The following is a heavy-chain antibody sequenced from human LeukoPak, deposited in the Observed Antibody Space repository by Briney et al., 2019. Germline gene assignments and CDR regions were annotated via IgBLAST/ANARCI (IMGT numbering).Heavy chain of an antibody. Sequence: GESLKISCEGSGYSFTSYWIAWVRQMPGKGLEWMGIIYPGGSDTRYSPSFQGQVTISADKSISTACLQWRSLKASDTAMYYCARQWYEDTAMVDYWGQGTLVTVSS. CDR3: ARQWYEDTAMVDY. CDR1: GYSFTSYW. D-gene: IGHD5-18*01. J-gene: IGHJ4*02. V-gene: IGHV5-51*01. CDR2: IYPGGSDT.